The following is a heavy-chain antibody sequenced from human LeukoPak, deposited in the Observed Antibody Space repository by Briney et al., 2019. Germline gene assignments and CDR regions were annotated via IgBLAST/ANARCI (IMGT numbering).Heavy chain of an antibody. CDR1: GYTFTNYW. CDR2: IYPDDSDT. J-gene: IGHJ3*02. V-gene: IGHV5-51*01. CDR3: ARLRPQDAFDI. Sequence: GESLKISCKSSGYTFTNYWIGWVRQMPGKGLEWMGIIYPDDSDTSYSPSFQGQVTISADKSISTAYLQWSSLKASDTAMYYCARLRPQDAFDIWGQGTMVTVSS.